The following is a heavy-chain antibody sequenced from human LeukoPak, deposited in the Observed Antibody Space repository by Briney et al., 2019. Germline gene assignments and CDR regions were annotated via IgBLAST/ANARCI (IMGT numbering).Heavy chain of an antibody. CDR1: GGSFSGYY. D-gene: IGHD3-3*01. V-gene: IGHV4-34*01. J-gene: IGHJ4*02. CDR2: INHSGST. CDR3: ARFSGDSGRTTIFGVVIGSSRNHRYYFHY. Sequence: NPSETLSLTCAVYGGSFSGYYWSWIRQPPGKGLEWIGEINHSGSTNYNPSLKSRVTISVDTSKNQFSLKLSSVTAADTAVYYCARFSGDSGRTTIFGVVIGSSRNHRYYFHYWGQGTLVTVSS.